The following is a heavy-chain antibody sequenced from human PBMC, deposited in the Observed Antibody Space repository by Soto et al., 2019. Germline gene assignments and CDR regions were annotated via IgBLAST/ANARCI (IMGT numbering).Heavy chain of an antibody. Sequence: ATLYLTFAVSGGSIGTSAYYWGWIRQAPGKGLEWIGSINHSGNTYLSPSLKDRVTMSVDTSKNSFSLKLRSATAADTGLYYCSRRAPEGFDPWGQGTLVTVSS. CDR3: SRRAPEGFDP. V-gene: IGHV4-39*01. CDR1: GGSIGTSAYY. J-gene: IGHJ5*02. CDR2: INHSGNT.